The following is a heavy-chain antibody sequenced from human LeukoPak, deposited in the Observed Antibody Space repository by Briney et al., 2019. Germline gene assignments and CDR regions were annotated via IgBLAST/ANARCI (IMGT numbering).Heavy chain of an antibody. CDR1: GFTFSSYG. Sequence: PGGSLRLSCADSGFTFSSYGMHWVRQAPGKGLEWVAVISYDGSNKYYADSVKGRFTISRDNSKNTLYLQMNSLRAEDTAVYYCAKEDSSGSYDYWGQGTLVTVSS. V-gene: IGHV3-30*18. CDR3: AKEDSSGSYDY. CDR2: ISYDGSNK. J-gene: IGHJ4*02. D-gene: IGHD6-19*01.